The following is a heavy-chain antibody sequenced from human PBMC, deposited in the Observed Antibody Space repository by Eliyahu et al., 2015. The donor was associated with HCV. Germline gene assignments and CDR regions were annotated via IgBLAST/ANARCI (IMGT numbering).Heavy chain of an antibody. Sequence: EVLLVESGGGLVQPGGSLRLSCGASGFXFDDYAXHWVRQAPGKGLEWVSGISWNGGRLGYADSVRGRFTISRDNAKNSLFLQMNSXRAEDSAVYYCAKDQXVLGTTFDNWGQGSLVTVSS. D-gene: IGHD1-14*01. J-gene: IGHJ5*02. CDR1: GFXFDDYA. V-gene: IGHV3-9*01. CDR2: ISWNGGRL. CDR3: AKDQXVLGTTFDN.